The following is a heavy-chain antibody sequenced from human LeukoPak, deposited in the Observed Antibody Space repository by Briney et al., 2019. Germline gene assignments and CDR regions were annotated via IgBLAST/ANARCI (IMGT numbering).Heavy chain of an antibody. J-gene: IGHJ3*02. CDR3: ARDPGFGVAPGAFDI. Sequence: GASVKVSCKASGGTFSSYAISWVRQAPGQGLEWMGRIIPILGIANYAQKFQGRVTITADKSTSTAYMELSSLRSEDTAVYYCARDPGFGVAPGAFDIWGQGTMVTVSS. D-gene: IGHD3-3*01. CDR2: IIPILGIA. CDR1: GGTFSSYA. V-gene: IGHV1-69*04.